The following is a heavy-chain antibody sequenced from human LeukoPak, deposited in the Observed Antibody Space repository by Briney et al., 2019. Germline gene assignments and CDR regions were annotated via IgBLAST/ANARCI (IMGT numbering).Heavy chain of an antibody. Sequence: SETLSLTCSVSGASFTSHYWGWIRPPPGKGPEWIGHLYYSGSTTYNPSLESRVTMSVDTSRKQISLKLNSVAAADTAVYYCARGRGSPYYVEAFDVWGQGTVVTVSS. CDR3: ARGRGSPYYVEAFDV. D-gene: IGHD3-22*01. CDR1: GASFTSHY. CDR2: LYYSGST. V-gene: IGHV4-59*11. J-gene: IGHJ3*01.